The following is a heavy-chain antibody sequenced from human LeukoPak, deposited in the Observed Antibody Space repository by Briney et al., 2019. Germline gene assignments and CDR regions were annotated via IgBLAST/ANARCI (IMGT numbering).Heavy chain of an antibody. CDR1: GFTFGSYA. J-gene: IGHJ4*02. CDR2: ISGSGGST. CDR3: GKAPTSYCSSTSCYFDY. D-gene: IGHD2-2*01. Sequence: GGSLRLSSAASGFTFGSYAMSWVRQAPRKVLEWVSAISGSGGSTYYADSVKGRFTISRDNSKNPLYLQMIRLRAEDTAVYYCGKAPTSYCSSTSCYFDYWGQGTLVTVSS. V-gene: IGHV3-23*01.